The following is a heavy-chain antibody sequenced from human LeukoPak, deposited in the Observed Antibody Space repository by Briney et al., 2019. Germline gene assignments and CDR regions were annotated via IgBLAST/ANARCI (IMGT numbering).Heavy chain of an antibody. CDR3: AKEETYYDILTTTWYFDL. CDR1: GFTFSSYA. Sequence: GGSLRLSCAASGFTFSSYAMSWVRQAPGKGLEWVSAISGSGGSTYYADSVKGRFTTSRDNSKNTLYLQMNSLRAEDTAVYYCAKEETYYDILTTTWYFDLWGRGTLVTVSS. J-gene: IGHJ2*01. CDR2: ISGSGGST. D-gene: IGHD3-9*01. V-gene: IGHV3-23*01.